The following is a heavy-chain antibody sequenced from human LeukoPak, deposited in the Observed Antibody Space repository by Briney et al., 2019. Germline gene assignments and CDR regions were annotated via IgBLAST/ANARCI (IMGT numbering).Heavy chain of an antibody. V-gene: IGHV1-69*04. CDR1: GGTFSSYA. Sequence: SVKVSCKASGGTFSSYAISWVRQAPGQGLEWMGRIIPILGIANYAQKFQGRVTITADKSTSTAYMELSSLRSEDTAVYYCASSLRVGNYVGNWFDPWGQGTLVTASS. J-gene: IGHJ5*02. D-gene: IGHD4-4*01. CDR2: IIPILGIA. CDR3: ASSLRVGNYVGNWFDP.